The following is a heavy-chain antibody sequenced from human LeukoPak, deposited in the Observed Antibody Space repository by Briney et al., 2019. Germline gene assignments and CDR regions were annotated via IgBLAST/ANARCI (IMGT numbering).Heavy chain of an antibody. Sequence: GASVKVSCKASGYTFTSNDINWMRQATGQGLEWMGWMNPNSGNTGYAQKFQGRVTMTRNTFISTAYMELSSLTSDDTAVYYCATVDCGGNNCRYYYNYGMDVWGQGTTVTVSS. CDR3: ATVDCGGNNCRYYYNYGMDV. D-gene: IGHD2-21*01. V-gene: IGHV1-8*01. CDR1: GYTFTSND. J-gene: IGHJ6*02. CDR2: MNPNSGNT.